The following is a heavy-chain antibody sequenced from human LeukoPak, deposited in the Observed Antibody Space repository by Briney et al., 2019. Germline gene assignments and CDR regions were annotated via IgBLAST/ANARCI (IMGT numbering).Heavy chain of an antibody. CDR1: GGSISSYY. CDR2: VYTSGTT. J-gene: IGHJ4*02. D-gene: IGHD6-19*01. Sequence: SETLSLTCTVSGGSISSYYWNWIRQPAGKGLEWIGRVYTSGTTNYSPSLKSRITMSVDTSKNQFSLRLISVTAADTAVYYCARSTGWSSDLFDYWGQGALVTVPS. V-gene: IGHV4-4*07. CDR3: ARSTGWSSDLFDY.